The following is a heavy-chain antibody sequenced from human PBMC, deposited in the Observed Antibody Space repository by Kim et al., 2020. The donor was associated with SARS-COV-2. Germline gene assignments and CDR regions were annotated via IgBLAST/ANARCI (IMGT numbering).Heavy chain of an antibody. CDR1: GGSISSSSYY. D-gene: IGHD6-19*01. Sequence: SETLSLTCTVSGGSISSSSYYWGWIRQPPGKGLEWIGSIYYSGSTYYNPSLKSRVTISVDTSKNQFSLKLSSVTAADTAVYYCARGTTHRGSGWFLEVDYWGQGTLVTVSS. V-gene: IGHV4-39*07. CDR2: IYYSGST. J-gene: IGHJ4*02. CDR3: ARGTTHRGSGWFLEVDY.